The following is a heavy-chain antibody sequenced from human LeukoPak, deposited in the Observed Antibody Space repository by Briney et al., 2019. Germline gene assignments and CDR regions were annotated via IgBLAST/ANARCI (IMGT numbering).Heavy chain of an antibody. CDR3: AKDWSPTMVRGVIPDY. V-gene: IGHV3-74*01. CDR2: INSDGSST. CDR1: GFTFSSYW. J-gene: IGHJ4*02. Sequence: GGSLRLSCAASGFTFSSYWMHWVRQAPGKGLVWVSRINSDGSSTSYADSVKGRFTISRDNAKNTLYLQMNSLRAEDTAVYYCAKDWSPTMVRGVIPDYWGQGTLVTVSS. D-gene: IGHD3-10*01.